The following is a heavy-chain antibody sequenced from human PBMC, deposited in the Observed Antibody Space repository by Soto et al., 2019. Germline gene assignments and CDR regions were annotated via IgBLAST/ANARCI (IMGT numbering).Heavy chain of an antibody. J-gene: IGHJ3*02. D-gene: IGHD3-22*01. CDR1: GFIFSSYG. CDR2: IWYDGSNK. Sequence: LRLSCAASGFIFSSYGMHWVRQAPGKGLEWVAVIWYDGSNKYYADSVKGRFTISRDNSKNTLYLQMNSLRAEDTAVYYCASSFFDSSAPSAFFDAFDIWGQGTMVTVSS. V-gene: IGHV3-33*01. CDR3: ASSFFDSSAPSAFFDAFDI.